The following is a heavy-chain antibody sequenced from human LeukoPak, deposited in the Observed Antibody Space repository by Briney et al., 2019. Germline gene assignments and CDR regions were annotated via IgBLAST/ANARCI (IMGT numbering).Heavy chain of an antibody. CDR2: LYSSGTT. V-gene: IGHV3-66*04. J-gene: IGHJ6*03. D-gene: IGHD3-3*01. CDR3: ARLSVAYYDFWSGPNYYYYYMDV. Sequence: GGSPRLSCAVSGFTVSSNYMNWVRQAPGKGLEWVSALYSSGTTYYAASVKARFTISRDNSKNTLYLQMNSLRAEDTAVYYCARLSVAYYDFWSGPNYYYYYMDVWGKGTTVTVSS. CDR1: GFTVSSNY.